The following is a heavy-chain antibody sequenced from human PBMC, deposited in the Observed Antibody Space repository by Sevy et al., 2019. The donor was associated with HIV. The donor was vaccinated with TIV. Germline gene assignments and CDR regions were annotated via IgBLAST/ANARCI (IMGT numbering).Heavy chain of an antibody. CDR1: GFTFSTYA. Sequence: GGSLRLSCAASGFTFSTYAVSWVRQAPGKGLEWVAALNGDRTYYAGSVKGRFTISRDNPKNTGYLQVNSLGVEDTALYYCVKEETAPYFDCWGQGTLVTVSS. CDR3: VKEETAPYFDC. V-gene: IGHV3-23*01. D-gene: IGHD2-21*02. J-gene: IGHJ4*02. CDR2: LNGDRT.